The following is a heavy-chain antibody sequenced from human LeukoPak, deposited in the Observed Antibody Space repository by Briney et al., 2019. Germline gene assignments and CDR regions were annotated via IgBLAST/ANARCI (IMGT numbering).Heavy chain of an antibody. V-gene: IGHV3-30*18. Sequence: PGRSLRLSCAASGFTFSGYGMHWVRQAPGKGLEWVAVISYDGSNKYYADSVKGRFTISKDNSKNTLYLQMNSLRGEDTAVYYCAKDFWEMSTTDYWGQGTLVTVSS. CDR3: AKDFWEMSTTDY. D-gene: IGHD5-24*01. CDR1: GFTFSGYG. CDR2: ISYDGSNK. J-gene: IGHJ4*02.